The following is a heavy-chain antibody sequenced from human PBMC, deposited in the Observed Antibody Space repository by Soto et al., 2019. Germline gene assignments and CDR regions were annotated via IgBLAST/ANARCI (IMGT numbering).Heavy chain of an antibody. CDR1: GYTFTSYG. V-gene: IGHV1-18*01. J-gene: IGHJ4*02. Sequence: WASVKVSCKASGYTFTSYGISWVRQAPGQGLEWMGWISAYNGNTNYAQKLQGRVTMTTDTSTSTAYMELRSPRSDDTAVYYCARDSGLLGYCSSTSCSLRYWGQGTLVTVS. CDR3: ARDSGLLGYCSSTSCSLRY. D-gene: IGHD2-2*01. CDR2: ISAYNGNT.